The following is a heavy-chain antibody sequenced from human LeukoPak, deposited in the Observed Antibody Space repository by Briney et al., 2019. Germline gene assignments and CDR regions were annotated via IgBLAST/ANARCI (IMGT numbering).Heavy chain of an antibody. J-gene: IGHJ4*02. CDR3: ARGTRRYSSGWFSDY. D-gene: IGHD6-19*01. Sequence: SETLSLTCAVYGGSFSDYYWSWIRQPPGKGLEWIGEINHSGSTNYNPSLKSRVTISVDTSKNQFSLKLSSVTAADTAVYYCARGTRRYSSGWFSDYWGQGTLVTVSS. V-gene: IGHV4-34*01. CDR2: INHSGST. CDR1: GGSFSDYY.